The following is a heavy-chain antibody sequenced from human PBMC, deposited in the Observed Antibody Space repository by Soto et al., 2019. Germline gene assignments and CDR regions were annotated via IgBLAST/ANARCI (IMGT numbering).Heavy chain of an antibody. CDR3: ARSQGSSTSLEIYYYYYYGMDV. CDR2: IITISGTA. D-gene: IGHD2-2*01. Sequence: QVQLVQSGAEVKKPGSSVKVSCKASGGTFSSYAISWVRQAPGQGLEWMGGIITISGTANYAQKCQGRVTSTAAESTSTAYMEMSSLRSEDTAVYYCARSQGSSTSLEIYYYYYYGMDVWGQGTTVTVSS. J-gene: IGHJ6*02. V-gene: IGHV1-69*01. CDR1: GGTFSSYA.